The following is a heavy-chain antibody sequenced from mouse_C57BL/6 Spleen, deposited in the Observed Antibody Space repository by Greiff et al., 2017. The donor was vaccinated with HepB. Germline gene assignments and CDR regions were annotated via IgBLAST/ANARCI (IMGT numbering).Heavy chain of an antibody. Sequence: QVQLQQPGAELVKPGASVKLSCKASGYTFTSYRMHWVKQRPGQGLEWIGMIHPNSGSTNYNEKFKSKATLTVDKSSSTAYMQLSSLTSEDSAVYYCARVSNWDTNFDYWGQGTTLTVSS. J-gene: IGHJ2*01. CDR1: GYTFTSYR. D-gene: IGHD4-1*01. V-gene: IGHV1-64*01. CDR2: IHPNSGST. CDR3: ARVSNWDTNFDY.